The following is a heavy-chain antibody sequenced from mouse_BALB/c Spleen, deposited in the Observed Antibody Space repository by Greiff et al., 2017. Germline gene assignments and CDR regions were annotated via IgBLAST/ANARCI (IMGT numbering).Heavy chain of an antibody. Sequence: EVKLMESGGGLVQPGGSMKLSCVASGFTFSNYWMNWVRQSPEKGLEWVAEIRLKSNNYATHYAESVKGRFTISRDDSKSSVYLQMNNLRAEDTGIYYCTRNWDSYYFDYWGQGTTLTVSS. CDR3: TRNWDSYYFDY. D-gene: IGHD4-1*01. V-gene: IGHV6-6*02. CDR2: IRLKSNNYAT. CDR1: GFTFSNYW. J-gene: IGHJ2*01.